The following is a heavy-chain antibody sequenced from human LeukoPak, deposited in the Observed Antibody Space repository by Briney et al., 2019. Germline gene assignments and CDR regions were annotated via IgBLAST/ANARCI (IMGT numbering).Heavy chain of an antibody. J-gene: IGHJ6*02. D-gene: IGHD3-9*01. CDR1: GFTFSSYA. Sequence: GGSLRLSCAASGFTFSSYAMHWVRQAPGKGLEWVAVISYDGSNKYYADSVKGRFTISRDNSKNTLYLQMNSLRAEDTAVYYCARGLLVLRYLPYGMDVWGQGTLVTVSS. V-gene: IGHV3-30*04. CDR3: ARGLLVLRYLPYGMDV. CDR2: ISYDGSNK.